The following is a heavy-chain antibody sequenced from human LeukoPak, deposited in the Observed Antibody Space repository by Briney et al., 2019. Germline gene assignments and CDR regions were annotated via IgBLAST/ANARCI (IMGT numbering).Heavy chain of an antibody. CDR2: ISPHNGYT. Sequence: ASVKVSCKAPGHTFPNYAVVWVRPPPGQGLERMGWISPHNGYTNYPQKFQDRVTMTTHTSTGKGYMELRSLRSDDTAIYYCARTWDYSPRGRYDSWGQGTLVSVSS. J-gene: IGHJ4*02. CDR3: ARTWDYSPRGRYDS. D-gene: IGHD4-11*01. CDR1: GHTFPNYA. V-gene: IGHV1-18*01.